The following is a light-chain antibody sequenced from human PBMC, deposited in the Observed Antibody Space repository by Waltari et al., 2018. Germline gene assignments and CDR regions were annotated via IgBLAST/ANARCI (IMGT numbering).Light chain of an antibody. CDR3: RQYGSSPWT. CDR2: GAS. Sequence: EIVLTQSPGTLSLSPGEKATFSCGATQSVSSSYLAWYQKKPGQAPRLLIHGASSRATDIPDRFSGSGSGTDFTLTINRLEPEDSAVYYCRQYGSSPWTFGQGTKVEI. J-gene: IGKJ1*01. V-gene: IGKV3-20*01. CDR1: QSVSSSY.